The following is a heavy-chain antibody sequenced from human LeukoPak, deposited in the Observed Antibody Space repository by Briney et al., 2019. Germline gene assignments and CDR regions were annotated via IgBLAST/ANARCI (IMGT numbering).Heavy chain of an antibody. CDR2: IIPIFGTA. D-gene: IGHD1-7*01. CDR3: ARVELIGWFDP. Sequence: ASVKVSCKASGGTFSSYAISWVRQAPGQGLEWMGGIIPIFGTANYAQKFQGRVTITADESTSTAYMELRSLRSDDTAVYYCARVELIGWFDPWGQGTLVTVSS. CDR1: GGTFSSYA. V-gene: IGHV1-69*13. J-gene: IGHJ5*02.